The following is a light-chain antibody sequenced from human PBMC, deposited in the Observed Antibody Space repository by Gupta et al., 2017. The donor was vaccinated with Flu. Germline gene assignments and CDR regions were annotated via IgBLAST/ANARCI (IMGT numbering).Light chain of an antibody. V-gene: IGKV1-12*01. Sequence: DIQMNQSPSSVSASVGDTVTITRPASQGNSSWLAWYQQKPGKAPKLLIYAASSWQSGVPSRFSGSGSGTDFTLTSSSLQPEDFATYYCQQANSFLGTFGPGTKVDIK. CDR2: AAS. CDR1: QGNSSW. J-gene: IGKJ3*01. CDR3: QQANSFLGT.